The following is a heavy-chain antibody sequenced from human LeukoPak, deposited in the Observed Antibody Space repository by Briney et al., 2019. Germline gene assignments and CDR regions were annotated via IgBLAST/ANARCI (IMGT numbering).Heavy chain of an antibody. D-gene: IGHD1-26*01. CDR3: ARDWVVGATQAFDI. CDR1: GFTFSSYW. J-gene: IGHJ3*02. Sequence: GGSLRLSCAASGFTFSSYWMSWVRQAPWKGLEWVANIKQDGSEKYYVDSVKGRFTISRDNAKNSLYLQMNSLRAEDTAVYYCARDWVVGATQAFDIWGQGTMVTVSS. CDR2: IKQDGSEK. V-gene: IGHV3-7*01.